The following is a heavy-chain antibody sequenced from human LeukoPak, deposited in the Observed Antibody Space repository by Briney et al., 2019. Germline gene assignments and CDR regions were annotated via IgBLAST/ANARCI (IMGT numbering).Heavy chain of an antibody. V-gene: IGHV4-34*01. CDR1: GGSFSGYY. CDR3: ARSRRTFMFYYMDV. J-gene: IGHJ6*03. CDR2: INHSGNT. Sequence: PSETLSLTCAVSGGSFSGYYWSWIRQPPGKGLEWIGEINHSGNTNYNPSLKSRVTISVDTSKNQFSLKLSSVTAADTAVYYCARSRRTFMFYYMDVWGKGTTVTVSS. D-gene: IGHD3-10*02.